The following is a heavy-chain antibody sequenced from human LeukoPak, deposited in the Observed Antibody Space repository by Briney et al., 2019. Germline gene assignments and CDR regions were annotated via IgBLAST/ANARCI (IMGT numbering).Heavy chain of an antibody. J-gene: IGHJ4*02. CDR3: AKDVYYYDSSGYYGY. D-gene: IGHD3-22*01. Sequence: GGSLRLSCAASGFTFSSYGMHWVRQAPGKGLEWVAVISYDGSNKYYADSVKGRFTISRDNSKNTLYLQMNSLRAEDTAVYYCAKDVYYYDSSGYYGYWGQGTLVTVSS. CDR1: GFTFSSYG. CDR2: ISYDGSNK. V-gene: IGHV3-30*18.